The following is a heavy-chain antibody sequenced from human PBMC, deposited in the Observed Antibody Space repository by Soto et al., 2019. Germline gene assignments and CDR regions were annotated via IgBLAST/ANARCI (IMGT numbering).Heavy chain of an antibody. V-gene: IGHV4-61*03. J-gene: IGHJ4*02. CDR2: IYNRANT. Sequence: QVQLQESGPGLVKPSETLSLTCTVSGGSVSSVSYYWTWIRQPPGKGLEWIGFIYNRANTNYNPSLRSRVSISVDTSRNHFSLKLTSVTAADTAVYYCARYRVTAAGTWTDYRGQGTRVSVSS. CDR1: GGSVSSVSYY. D-gene: IGHD6-13*01. CDR3: ARYRVTAAGTWTDY.